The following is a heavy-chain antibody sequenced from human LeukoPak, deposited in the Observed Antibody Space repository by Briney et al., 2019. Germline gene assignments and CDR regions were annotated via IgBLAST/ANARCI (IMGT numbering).Heavy chain of an antibody. J-gene: IGHJ4*02. CDR2: ITSSSIYT. V-gene: IGHV3-21*01. CDR3: ASSEFSGYFERYYFDY. Sequence: GGSLRLSCAASGFTFSYYSMNWVRQAPGKGLEWVSSITSSSIYTYCADSVKGRFTISRDNAKNSLYLQMNSLRAEDTALYYCASSEFSGYFERYYFDYWGQGPWSPSPQ. CDR1: GFTFSYYS. D-gene: IGHD5-12*01.